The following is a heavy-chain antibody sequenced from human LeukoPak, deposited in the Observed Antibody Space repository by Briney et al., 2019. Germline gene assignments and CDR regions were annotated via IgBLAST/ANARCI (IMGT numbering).Heavy chain of an antibody. CDR2: VYHSGST. CDR3: TRGGTDALNH. Sequence: SETLSLTCAVSGDSISSSHWWSWVRQPPGKGLEWIGEVYHSGSTNCNPSLKSRVTISVGKSKNQFSLKLTSVTAADTAVYYCTRGGTDALNHRGQGTLVTVSP. J-gene: IGHJ4*02. V-gene: IGHV4-4*02. D-gene: IGHD3-16*01. CDR1: GDSISSSHW.